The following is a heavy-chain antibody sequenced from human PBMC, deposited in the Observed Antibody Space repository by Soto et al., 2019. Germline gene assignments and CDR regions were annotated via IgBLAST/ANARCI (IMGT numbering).Heavy chain of an antibody. CDR1: GGSIISGGYY. CDR2: IYYSGST. CDR3: GRYISGSGDY. Sequence: TLSLTFTVSGGSIISGGYYWSWIRQHPGKGLEWIGYIYYSGSTYYNPSLKSRVTISVDTSKNQFSLKLSSVTAEDTAVYYCGRYISGSGDYWGQGTLVTVSS. V-gene: IGHV4-31*03. J-gene: IGHJ4*02. D-gene: IGHD6-19*01.